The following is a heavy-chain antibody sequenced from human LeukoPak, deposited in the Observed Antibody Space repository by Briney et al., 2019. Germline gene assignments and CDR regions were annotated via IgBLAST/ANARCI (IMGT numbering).Heavy chain of an antibody. D-gene: IGHD2-2*02. CDR1: RGTFSSYA. CDR2: IIPIFGTA. CDR3: ARGPKKGYCSSTSCYSNYYYYGMDG. V-gene: IGHV1-69*13. Sequence: SATDSCKASRGTFSSYAISWVREAPGQGREWMGGIIPIFGTANYAQKFQGRVTITADESTSTAYMERRSLGSEDTAMYYCARGPKKGYCSSTSCYSNYYYYGMDGWGKGTTVTVSS. J-gene: IGHJ6*04.